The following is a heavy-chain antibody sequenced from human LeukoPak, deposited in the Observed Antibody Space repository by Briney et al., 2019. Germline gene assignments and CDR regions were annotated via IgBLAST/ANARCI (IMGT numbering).Heavy chain of an antibody. V-gene: IGHV4-39*01. CDR3: ARPAGGEQQLIWFDP. D-gene: IGHD6-13*01. CDR2: IYYSGST. Sequence: PSETLSLTCTVSGGSISSSTYYWGWIRQPPGKGLEWIGSIYYSGSTYYNPSLKSRVTISVDTSKNQFSLKLSSVTAADTAVYYCARPAGGEQQLIWFDPWGQGALVTVSS. J-gene: IGHJ5*02. CDR1: GGSISSSTYY.